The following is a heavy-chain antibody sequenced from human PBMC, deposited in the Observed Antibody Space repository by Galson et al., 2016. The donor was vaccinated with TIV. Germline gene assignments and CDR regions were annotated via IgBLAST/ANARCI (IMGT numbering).Heavy chain of an antibody. Sequence: PALVKPTQTLTLTCTFSGFSLSTSGMCVSWIRQPPGKALEWLARIDWGDDKYYSTSLKTRLTISKDTPKNQVVLIKTNMDPVDTATYYCSRTRSAVAGASDIWGQGTMVTVSP. V-gene: IGHV2-70*11. CDR3: SRTRSAVAGASDI. D-gene: IGHD6-19*01. CDR1: GFSLSTSGMC. CDR2: IDWGDDK. J-gene: IGHJ3*02.